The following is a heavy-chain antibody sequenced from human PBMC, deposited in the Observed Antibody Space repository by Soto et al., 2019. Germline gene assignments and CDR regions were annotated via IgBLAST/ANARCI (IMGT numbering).Heavy chain of an antibody. D-gene: IGHD6-6*01. J-gene: IGHJ6*03. CDR2: IYYSGST. Sequence: QLQLQESGPGLVKPSETLSLTCTVSGGSISSSSYYWGWIRQPPGKGLEWIGSIYYSGSTYYNPSLKSRVTISVDTSKNQFSLKLSSVTAADTAVYYCAKDSSSRDYYYYYYMDVWGKGTTVTVSS. CDR3: AKDSSSRDYYYYYYMDV. CDR1: GGSISSSSYY. V-gene: IGHV4-39*01.